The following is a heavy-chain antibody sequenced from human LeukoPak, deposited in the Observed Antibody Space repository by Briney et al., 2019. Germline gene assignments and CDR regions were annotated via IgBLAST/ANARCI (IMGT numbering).Heavy chain of an antibody. Sequence: SETLSLTCTVSGGSISNYYWSWIRQPPGKGLEWIGYMYYSGSTRYNPSLKSRVTISVDTSKNQFSLKLSSVTAADTAVYYCARDRKRSGGTTVTSAFDYWGQGTLVTVSS. D-gene: IGHD4-11*01. V-gene: IGHV4-59*12. CDR3: ARDRKRSGGTTVTSAFDY. CDR2: MYYSGST. J-gene: IGHJ4*02. CDR1: GGSISNYY.